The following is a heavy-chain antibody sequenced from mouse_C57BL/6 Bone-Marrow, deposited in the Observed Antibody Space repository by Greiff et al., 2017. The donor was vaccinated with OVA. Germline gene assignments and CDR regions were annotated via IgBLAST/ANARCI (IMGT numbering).Heavy chain of an antibody. CDR2: INYDGSST. J-gene: IGHJ2*01. Sequence: EVQVVESEGGLVQPGSSMKLSCTASGFTFSDYYMAWVRQVPEKGLEWVANINYDGSSTYYLDSLKSRFIISRDNAKNILYLQMSSLKSEDTATYYCARGTVEYFDYWGQGTTLTVSS. CDR1: GFTFSDYY. V-gene: IGHV5-16*01. CDR3: ARGTVEYFDY. D-gene: IGHD1-1*01.